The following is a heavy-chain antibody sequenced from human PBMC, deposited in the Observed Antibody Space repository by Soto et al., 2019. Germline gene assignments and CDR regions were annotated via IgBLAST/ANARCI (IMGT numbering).Heavy chain of an antibody. CDR3: ARDTFGGAYDFLH. CDR2: ISSGGSS. Sequence: EVQLVESGGGLVQPGGSLRLSCAASGFTVSNLYMTWVRQAPGKGLQWVAVISSGGSSYYADSVKGRFTISRNNSKTTLYIEMNSLRADDTDVYYCARDTFGGAYDFLHGGQGTLVTVSS. V-gene: IGHV3-66*01. CDR1: GFTVSNLY. J-gene: IGHJ4*02. D-gene: IGHD3-3*01.